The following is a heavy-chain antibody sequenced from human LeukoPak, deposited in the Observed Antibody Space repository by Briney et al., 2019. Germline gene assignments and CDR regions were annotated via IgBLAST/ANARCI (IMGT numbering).Heavy chain of an antibody. V-gene: IGHV3-7*05. CDR1: GFTFSNYW. J-gene: IGHJ4*02. CDR3: ARHFRGGRLDFASIMAVLLD. CDR2: INKDGREK. D-gene: IGHD2-8*02. Sequence: GGSLRLSCAVSGFTFSNYWMSWVRQAPGKGLEWVAKINKDGREKKYADSVKGRFTISRDNAKNSLYLQMSSLRAEDTAVYYCARHFRGGRLDFASIMAVLLDGGQGALVTVSS.